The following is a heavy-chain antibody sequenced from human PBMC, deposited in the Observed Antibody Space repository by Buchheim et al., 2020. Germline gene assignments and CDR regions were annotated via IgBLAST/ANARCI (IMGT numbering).Heavy chain of an antibody. CDR1: GGSISSYY. J-gene: IGHJ2*01. V-gene: IGHV4-59*08. CDR3: ARRDDFGDYNWDFDL. CDR2: IYYSGST. D-gene: IGHD4-17*01. Sequence: QVQLQESGPGLVKPSETLSLTCTVSGGSISSYYWSWIRQPPGKGLEWIGSIYYSGSTIYNPFLKSRVTMSVGTSQNPFSLKLNSVTAADTAVYYCARRDDFGDYNWDFDLWGRGTL.